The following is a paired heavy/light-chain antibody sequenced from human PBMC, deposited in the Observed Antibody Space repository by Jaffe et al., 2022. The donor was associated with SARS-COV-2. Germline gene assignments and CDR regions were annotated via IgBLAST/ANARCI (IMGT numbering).Heavy chain of an antibody. Sequence: EVQLVESGGGLVQTGGSLRLSCVASGFTFSNYWMHWVRQGPGKGLVWVSRIKSDESSTSYADSVKGRFTISRDNAKNTLYLQMNNLRVEDTAVYYCARVGDFSGGYVKYDYWGQGTLVTVSS. D-gene: IGHD5-12*01. V-gene: IGHV3-74*01. CDR3: ARVGDFSGGYVKYDY. CDR1: GFTFSNYW. J-gene: IGHJ4*02. CDR2: IKSDESST.
Light chain of an antibody. CDR1: TGAVTSDSY. CDR2: STN. Sequence: QTVVTQEPSLTVSPGGTVTLTCASSTGAVTSDSYPVWFQQKPGQAPRTLIYSTNNKHSWTPAQFSGSLLGGKAALTLSGVQPEDEADYYCLLYYGGTWVFGGGTKLTVL. CDR3: LLYYGGTWV. V-gene: IGLV7-43*01. J-gene: IGLJ3*02.